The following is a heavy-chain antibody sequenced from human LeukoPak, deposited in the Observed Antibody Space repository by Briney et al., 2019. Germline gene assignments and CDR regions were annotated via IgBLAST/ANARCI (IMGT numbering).Heavy chain of an antibody. CDR3: AKEMKPWMHFDY. CDR2: ISHDGSNT. D-gene: IGHD5-12*01. CDR1: GFTFSRSA. J-gene: IGHJ4*02. V-gene: IGHV3-30*18. Sequence: PGGSLRLSCAASGFTFSRSAVHWVRQAPGKGLEWVAVISHDGSNTDYKDSVKGRFTISRDNSKNTLYLQMNSLRAEDTAVYYCAKEMKPWMHFDYWGQGTLVTVSS.